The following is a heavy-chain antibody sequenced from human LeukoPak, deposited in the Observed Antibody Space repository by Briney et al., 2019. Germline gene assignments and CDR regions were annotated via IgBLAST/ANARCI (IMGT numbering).Heavy chain of an antibody. V-gene: IGHV4-39*02. Sequence: SETLSLTCTVSGGSIRSGRHFWAWIRQPPGKGLEWIGSIYYSGSTYYNPSLESRVTISIDTSKNHFSLKLSSLSAADTSVYYCAKRDDSGGNLVDLWGQGNLVTVS. CDR2: IYYSGST. D-gene: IGHD3-22*01. CDR1: GGSIRSGRHF. CDR3: AKRDDSGGNLVDL. J-gene: IGHJ4*02.